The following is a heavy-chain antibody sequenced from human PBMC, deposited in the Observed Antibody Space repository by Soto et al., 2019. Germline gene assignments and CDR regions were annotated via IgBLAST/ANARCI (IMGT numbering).Heavy chain of an antibody. CDR1: GGSISSYY. J-gene: IGHJ4*02. Sequence: SETLSLTCTVSGGSISSYYWSWIRQPPGKGLEWIGYIYYSGSTNYNPSLKSRVTISVDTSKNQFSLKLSSVTAADTAVYYCARSRVTAQCFDYWGQGTLVTVSS. D-gene: IGHD5-18*01. CDR3: ARSRVTAQCFDY. CDR2: IYYSGST. V-gene: IGHV4-59*08.